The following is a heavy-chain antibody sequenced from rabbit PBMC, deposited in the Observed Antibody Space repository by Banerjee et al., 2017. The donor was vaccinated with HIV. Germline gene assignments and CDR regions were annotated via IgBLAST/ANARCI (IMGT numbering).Heavy chain of an antibody. Sequence: LEESGGGLVKPGGTLTLSCKASGFEFSRFGVSWVRQAPGKGLEWIGYIDPIFGGTYYASWVNGRFSISRENTQNTVSLQLNSLTVADTATYFCVRNSGWGVSYFTLWGQGTLVTVS. CDR1: GFEFSRFG. CDR3: VRNSGWGVSYFTL. D-gene: IGHD4-1*01. J-gene: IGHJ4*01. CDR2: IDPIFGGT. V-gene: IGHV1S47*01.